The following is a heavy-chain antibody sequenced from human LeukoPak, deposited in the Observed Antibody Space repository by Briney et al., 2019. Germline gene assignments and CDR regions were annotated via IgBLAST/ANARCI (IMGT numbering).Heavy chain of an antibody. J-gene: IGHJ6*04. CDR2: ISSDSRTI. Sequence: GGSLRLSCAASGFILNDYYMSWIRQAPGKGLEWIASISSDSRTIYYADSVKGRLSISWDNADNSLNLRMRSLTGDDTAVYYCARESFAIFGVFDLWGKGTTVTISS. CDR1: GFILNDYY. CDR3: ARESFAIFGVFDL. V-gene: IGHV3-11*04. D-gene: IGHD3-3*01.